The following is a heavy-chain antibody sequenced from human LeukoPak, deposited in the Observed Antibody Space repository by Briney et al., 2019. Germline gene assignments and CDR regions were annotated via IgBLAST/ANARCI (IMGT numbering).Heavy chain of an antibody. J-gene: IGHJ6*03. Sequence: ASVKVSYKASGGTFSSYAISWVRQAPGQGLEWMGRIIPIFGTANYAQKFQGRVTITTDESTSTAYMELSSLRSEDTAVYYCASTGVSCSGGSCYSGDYYYYYMDVWGKGTTVTVSS. CDR3: ASTGVSCSGGSCYSGDYYYYYMDV. D-gene: IGHD2-15*01. CDR1: GGTFSSYA. V-gene: IGHV1-69*05. CDR2: IIPIFGTA.